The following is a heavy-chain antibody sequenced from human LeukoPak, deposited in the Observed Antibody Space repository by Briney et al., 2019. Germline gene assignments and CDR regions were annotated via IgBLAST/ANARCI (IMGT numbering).Heavy chain of an antibody. CDR3: AKGKWQWLVFDY. V-gene: IGHV3-23*01. J-gene: IGHJ4*02. CDR2: ISGSGGST. Sequence: GGSLRLSCAASGFTFSSYALSWVRQAPGKGLEWVSAISGSGGSTYYADSVKGRFTISRDNSKNTLYLQMNSLRAEDTAVYYCAKGKWQWLVFDYWGQGTLVTVSS. CDR1: GFTFSSYA. D-gene: IGHD6-19*01.